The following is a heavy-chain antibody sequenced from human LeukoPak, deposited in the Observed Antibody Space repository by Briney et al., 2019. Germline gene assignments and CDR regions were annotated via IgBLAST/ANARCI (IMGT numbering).Heavy chain of an antibody. V-gene: IGHV3-23*01. CDR1: GFTFSSYW. CDR3: AKEIGYGDYNWFDP. J-gene: IGHJ5*02. D-gene: IGHD4-17*01. Sequence: GGSLRLSCAASGFTFSSYWMSWVRQAPGKGLEWVSAISGSGDSTYYADSVKGRFTISRDNSMNTLFLQMNSLRAEDTAVYYCAKEIGYGDYNWFDPWGQGTLVSVSS. CDR2: ISGSGDST.